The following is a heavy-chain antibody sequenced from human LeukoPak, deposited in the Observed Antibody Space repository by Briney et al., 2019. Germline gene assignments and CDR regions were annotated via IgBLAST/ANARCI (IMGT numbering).Heavy chain of an antibody. CDR3: GRDLDWGAFDH. D-gene: IGHD3-9*01. V-gene: IGHV3-11*01. CDR1: GFTFSDYY. CDR2: ISSSGSTI. J-gene: IGHJ4*02. Sequence: GGSLRLSCAASGFTFSDYYMSWIRQAPGKGLEWVSYISSSGSTIYYADSVKGRFTISRDNAKNSLYLQMNSLRAEDTAVYYCGRDLDWGAFDHWGQGTLVTVSS.